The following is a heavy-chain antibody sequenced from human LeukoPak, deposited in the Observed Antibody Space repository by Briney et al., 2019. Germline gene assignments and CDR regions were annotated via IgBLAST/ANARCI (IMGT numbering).Heavy chain of an antibody. D-gene: IGHD3-22*01. Sequence: GGSLRLSCAASGFSFSNYGMHWVRQAPGKGLEWVAFIRYDGSKKDYADSVKGRFTIYRDNSKNTLFLKMNSLRGEDTAVYYCAKGGYKYDSSGHNYYDYWGQGTLVTVSS. CDR1: GFSFSNYG. J-gene: IGHJ4*02. CDR3: AKGGYKYDSSGHNYYDY. CDR2: IRYDGSKK. V-gene: IGHV3-30*02.